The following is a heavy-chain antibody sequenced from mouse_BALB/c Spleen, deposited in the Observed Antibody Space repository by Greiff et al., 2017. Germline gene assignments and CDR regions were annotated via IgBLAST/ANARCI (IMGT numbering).Heavy chain of an antibody. CDR2: INSNGGST. V-gene: IGHV5-6-3*01. CDR3: ARGVTTEYYFDY. Sequence: EVQGVESGGGLVQPGGSLKLSCAASGFTFSSYGMSWVRQTPDKRLELVATINSNGGSTYYPDSVKGRFTISRDNAKNTLYLQMSSLKSEDTAMYYCARGVTTEYYFDYWGQGTTLTVSS. J-gene: IGHJ2*01. CDR1: GFTFSSYG. D-gene: IGHD2-2*01.